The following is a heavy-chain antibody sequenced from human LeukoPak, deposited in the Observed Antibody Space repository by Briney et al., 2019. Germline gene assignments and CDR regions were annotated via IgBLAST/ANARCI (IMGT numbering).Heavy chain of an antibody. CDR2: XYYSGST. Sequence: SETLSLTCTVSGGSISSYYWSWIRQPPGKGLEXXXXXYYSGSTNYNPSLKSRVTISVDTSKNQFSLKLSSVTAADTAVYYCARVDYDFWSGYSSFDYWGQGTLVTVSS. CDR3: ARVDYDFWSGYSSFDY. CDR1: GGSISSYY. J-gene: IGHJ4*02. D-gene: IGHD3-3*01. V-gene: IGHV4-59*01.